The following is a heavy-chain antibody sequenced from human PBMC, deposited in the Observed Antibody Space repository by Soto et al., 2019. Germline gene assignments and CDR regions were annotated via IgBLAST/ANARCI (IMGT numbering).Heavy chain of an antibody. CDR1: GFTFSSYA. D-gene: IGHD2-15*01. J-gene: IGHJ4*02. V-gene: IGHV3-23*01. Sequence: EVQPLESGGGLVQPGGSLRLSCAASGFTFSSYAMSWVRQAPGKGLEWVSAISGSGGSTYYADSVKGRFTISRDNSKNTLYLQMNSLRAEDTAVYYCAKPCSGGSCYGDYWGQGTLVTVSS. CDR2: ISGSGGST. CDR3: AKPCSGGSCYGDY.